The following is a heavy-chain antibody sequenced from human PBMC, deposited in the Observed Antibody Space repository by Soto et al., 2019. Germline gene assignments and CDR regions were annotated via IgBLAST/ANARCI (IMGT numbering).Heavy chain of an antibody. V-gene: IGHV3-74*01. D-gene: IGHD3-10*01. J-gene: IGHJ4*02. CDR2: INDDGTRT. Sequence: GSLRLGCAASGXVFNMYGMHWVRQVPGEGPEWVTRINDDGTRTDYADSAKGLFTISRDNAKDILYLQMNALRVDDTAVYYCIRGPRPSSVGTGDFWGQGTLVTVSS. CDR3: IRGPRPSSVGTGDF. CDR1: GXVFNMYG.